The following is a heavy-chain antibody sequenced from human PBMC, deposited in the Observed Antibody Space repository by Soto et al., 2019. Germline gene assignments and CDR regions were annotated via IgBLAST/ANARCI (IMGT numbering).Heavy chain of an antibody. J-gene: IGHJ4*02. V-gene: IGHV3-53*02. CDR2: IYTGGSA. D-gene: IGHD2-21*02. CDR3: ARDGGDWASGFGY. Sequence: EVQLVETGGALIQPGGSLRLSCAVSGFSISNNYMFWVRQAPGKGLDWVSGIYTGGSAYYADSVKGRFTISRDSSKNMPYLQMNSLRDEDTAVYYCARDGGDWASGFGYWGQGTLVTVSS. CDR1: GFSISNNY.